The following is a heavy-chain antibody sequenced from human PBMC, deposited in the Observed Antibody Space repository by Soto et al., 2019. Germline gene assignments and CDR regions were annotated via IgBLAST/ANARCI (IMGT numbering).Heavy chain of an antibody. CDR3: ARDLRLDS. CDR1: GGSISSGGYY. D-gene: IGHD2-21*02. Sequence: QVQLQESGPGLVKPSQTLSLTCTVSGGSISSGGYYWNWIRQHPGKGLEWIAYIYYTGTTYYNPSLKSRVTISIDRSNNRFSLMLSSVTAADTAVYYCARDLRLDSWGPGTLVTVSS. CDR2: IYYTGTT. J-gene: IGHJ4*02. V-gene: IGHV4-31*03.